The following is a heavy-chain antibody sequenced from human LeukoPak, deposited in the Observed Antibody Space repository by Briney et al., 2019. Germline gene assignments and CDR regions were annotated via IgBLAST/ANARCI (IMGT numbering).Heavy chain of an antibody. CDR1: GFTFSTYG. Sequence: GGSLRLSCAASGFTFSTYGMHWVRQAPGKGLEWVAFVRYDGSNKYYADPVKGRFTISRDNSKNTLYLQMNSLRPEDTAVYYCAKDLGYWGQGTLVTVSS. CDR3: AKDLGY. V-gene: IGHV3-30*02. J-gene: IGHJ4*02. CDR2: VRYDGSNK. D-gene: IGHD7-27*01.